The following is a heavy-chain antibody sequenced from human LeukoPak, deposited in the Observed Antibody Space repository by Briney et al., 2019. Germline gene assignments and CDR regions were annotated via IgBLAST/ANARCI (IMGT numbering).Heavy chain of an antibody. CDR3: ARGFGMVRGTPIKY. CDR1: GGSFSGYY. CDR2: INHSGST. J-gene: IGHJ4*02. Sequence: SETLSLTCAVYGGSFSGYYWSWIRQPPGKGLEWIGEINHSGSTNYNPSLKSRVTISVDTSKNQFSLKLSPVTAADTAVYYCARGFGMVRGTPIKYWGQGTLVTVSS. V-gene: IGHV4-34*01. D-gene: IGHD3-10*01.